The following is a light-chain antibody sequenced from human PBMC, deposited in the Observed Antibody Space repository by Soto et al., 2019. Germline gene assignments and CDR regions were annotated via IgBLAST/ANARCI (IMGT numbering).Light chain of an antibody. CDR2: SAS. CDR3: QQSYRTPHT. J-gene: IGKJ2*01. Sequence: DIQMTQFPSSLSASVGDRVTITCRASQGVSAYLLGYQQRLGRAPRLLIYSASSLVSGVPSRFSGSGSGTNFTLTISRLQPEDFATYYCQQSYRTPHTFGQGTKLETK. CDR1: QGVSAY. V-gene: IGKV1-39*01.